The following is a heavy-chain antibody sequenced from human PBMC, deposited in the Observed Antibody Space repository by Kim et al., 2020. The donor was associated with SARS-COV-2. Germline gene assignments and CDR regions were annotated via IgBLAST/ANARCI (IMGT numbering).Heavy chain of an antibody. CDR2: TYYRSKWYN. V-gene: IGHV6-1*01. D-gene: IGHD3-10*01. CDR1: GDSVSSNSAA. J-gene: IGHJ4*02. CDR3: ARDLGYYGSGSYSYYFDY. Sequence: SQTLSLTCAISGDSVSSNSAAWNWIRQSPSRGLEWLGRTYYRSKWYNDYAVSVKSRITINPDTSKNQFSLQLNSVTPEDTAVYYCARDLGYYGSGSYSYYFDYWGQGTLVTVSS.